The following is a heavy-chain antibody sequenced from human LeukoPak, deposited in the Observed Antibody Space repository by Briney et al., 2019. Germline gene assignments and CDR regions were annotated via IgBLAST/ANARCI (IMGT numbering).Heavy chain of an antibody. V-gene: IGHV1-46*01. D-gene: IGHD4-23*01. CDR2: INPSGGST. J-gene: IGHJ4*02. Sequence: GASVKVSCKASGYTFTSYYMHWVRPAPGQGLEWMGIINPSGGSTSYAQKFQGRVTMTEDTSTDTAYMELSSLRSEDTAVYYCATVGYGGNSRAQYYFDYWGQGTLVTVSS. CDR1: GYTFTSYY. CDR3: ATVGYGGNSRAQYYFDY.